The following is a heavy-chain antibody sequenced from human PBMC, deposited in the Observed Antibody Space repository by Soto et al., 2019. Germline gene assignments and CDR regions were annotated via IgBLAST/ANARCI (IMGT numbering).Heavy chain of an antibody. V-gene: IGHV4-34*01. D-gene: IGHD5-18*01. J-gene: IGHJ4*02. CDR2: INHSGST. Sequence: QVQLQQWGAGLLKPSETLSLTCAVYGGSFSGYYWSWIRQPPGKGLEWIGEINHSGSTNYNPSLKSRVTISIDTSKNHFSLKLSSVTDEDTAVYYCARGGIQLWPFDYWGQGTLVTVSS. CDR1: GGSFSGYY. CDR3: ARGGIQLWPFDY.